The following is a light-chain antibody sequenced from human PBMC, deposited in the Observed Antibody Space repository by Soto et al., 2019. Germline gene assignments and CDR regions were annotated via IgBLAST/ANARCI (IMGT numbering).Light chain of an antibody. CDR1: QSVSSY. CDR3: QQRSGWYT. CDR2: DAS. V-gene: IGKV3-11*01. Sequence: EIVLTQSPGTLSLSPGERATLSCRASQSVSSYLAWYQQKPGQAPRLLIYDASNRATGIPARFSGSGSGTDFTLTISSLEPEDFAIYYCQQRSGWYTFGQGTKVDIK. J-gene: IGKJ2*01.